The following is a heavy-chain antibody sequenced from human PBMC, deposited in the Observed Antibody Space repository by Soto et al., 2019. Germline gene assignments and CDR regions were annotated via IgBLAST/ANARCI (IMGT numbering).Heavy chain of an antibody. CDR2: IYHSGST. CDR3: ARGRIRGYSGYSDY. V-gene: IGHV4-4*02. D-gene: IGHD5-12*01. J-gene: IGHJ4*02. Sequence: PSETLSLTCAVSGGSISSSNWWSWVRQPPGKGLEWIGEIYHSGSTNYNPSLKSRVTISVDKSKNQFSLKLSSVTAADTAVYYCARGRIRGYSGYSDYWGQGTLVTVSS. CDR1: GGSISSSNW.